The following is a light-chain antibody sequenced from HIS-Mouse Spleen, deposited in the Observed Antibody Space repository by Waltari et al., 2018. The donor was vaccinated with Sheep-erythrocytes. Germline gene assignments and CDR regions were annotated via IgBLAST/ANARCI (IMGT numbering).Light chain of an antibody. CDR1: SSDVGGYNY. CDR3: CSYAGSYNHV. V-gene: IGLV2-11*01. J-gene: IGLJ1*01. Sequence: QSALTQPRSVSGSPGQSVTISCTGTSSDVGGYNYVSWYQQHPGKAPKLMIYDVSKGASGVPDRFAGSKSGDTASLTISGLQAEDEADYYCCSYAGSYNHVFATGTKVTVL. CDR2: DVS.